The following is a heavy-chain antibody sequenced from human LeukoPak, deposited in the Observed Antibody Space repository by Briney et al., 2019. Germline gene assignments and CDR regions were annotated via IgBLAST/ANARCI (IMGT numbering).Heavy chain of an antibody. D-gene: IGHD3-16*02. CDR2: ISGSGGST. Sequence: PGASLRLSCAASGFTFSSYAMSWVRQAPGKGLEWVSGISGSGGSTYYADSLKGRFTISRDNSKNTLYLQMNSLRAEDTAVYYCAKVSDYDYVWGSHRSYYFHYWGQGTLVTASS. CDR3: AKVSDYDYVWGSHRSYYFHY. V-gene: IGHV3-23*01. CDR1: GFTFSSYA. J-gene: IGHJ4*02.